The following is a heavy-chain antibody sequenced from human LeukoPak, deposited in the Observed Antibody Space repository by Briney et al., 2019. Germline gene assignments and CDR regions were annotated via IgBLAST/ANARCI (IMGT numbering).Heavy chain of an antibody. Sequence: GGSLRLSCAASGFTFSSYGMHWVRQAPGKGLEWVAVIWYDVSNKYYADSVKGRFTISRDNSKSTLYLQMNSLRAEDTAVYYCARDLYDFWSGYYPDYGMDVWGQGTTVTVSS. J-gene: IGHJ6*02. CDR2: IWYDVSNK. V-gene: IGHV3-33*01. CDR1: GFTFSSYG. CDR3: ARDLYDFWSGYYPDYGMDV. D-gene: IGHD3-3*01.